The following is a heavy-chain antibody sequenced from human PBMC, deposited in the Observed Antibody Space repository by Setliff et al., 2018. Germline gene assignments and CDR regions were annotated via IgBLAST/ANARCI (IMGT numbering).Heavy chain of an antibody. CDR1: GGSISSGGYY. CDR2: IYYSGST. J-gene: IGHJ4*02. CDR3: ARDPLTTNRRRAFDI. Sequence: TSETLSLTCTVSGGSISSGGYYWSWIRQHPGKGLEWIGYIYYSGSTYYNPSLKSRVTISVDTSKNQFSLKLSSVTAADTAVYYCARDPLTTNRRRAFDIWGQGTLGTVSS. V-gene: IGHV4-31*03. D-gene: IGHD4-17*01.